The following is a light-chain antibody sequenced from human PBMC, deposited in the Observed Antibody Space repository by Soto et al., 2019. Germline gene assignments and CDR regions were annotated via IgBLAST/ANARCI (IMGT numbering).Light chain of an antibody. V-gene: IGKV3-20*01. J-gene: IGKJ5*01. CDR1: QSVAKHF. CDR2: DAS. Sequence: EIVLTQSAGTLSLSPGERATLSCRASQSVAKHFLAWYQQTPGQAPRLLISDASRRATGTPDRFSGSGSGTDFTLTISRLEPEDFAVYYCQQYASSPITFGQGTRLEIK. CDR3: QQYASSPIT.